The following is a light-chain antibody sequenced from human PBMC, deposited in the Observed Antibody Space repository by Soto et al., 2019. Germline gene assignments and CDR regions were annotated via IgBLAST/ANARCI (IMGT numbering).Light chain of an antibody. V-gene: IGKV3-20*01. CDR1: QTINNRY. CDR3: QQFASSPGFT. J-gene: IGKJ3*01. CDR2: GAS. Sequence: EIVLTQSPGTLSLSPGERDTLSCRASQTINNRYLAWYQQKPGQAPRLLIYGASSRATGIPDRFSGSGSGTDFTLTISRLEPEDFAVYYCQQFASSPGFTFGPGTKVDMK.